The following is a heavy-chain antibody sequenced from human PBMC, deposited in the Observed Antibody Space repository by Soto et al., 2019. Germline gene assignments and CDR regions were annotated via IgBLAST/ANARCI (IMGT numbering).Heavy chain of an antibody. CDR1: GFTFSSYA. J-gene: IGHJ6*02. D-gene: IGHD1-1*01. CDR2: IFSGGRRT. V-gene: IGHV3-23*05. Sequence: GGSLRLSCAASGFTFSSYAMTWVRQAPGKGPEWVSSIFSGGRRTYYADSVKGRFTISRDNSQNTLYLQINNLTAEDTAIYYCAKKKTVADYYYYGLHVWGRGTTVTVSS. CDR3: AKKKTVADYYYYGLHV.